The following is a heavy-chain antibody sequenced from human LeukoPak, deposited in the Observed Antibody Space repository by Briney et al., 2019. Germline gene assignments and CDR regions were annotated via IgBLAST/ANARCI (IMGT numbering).Heavy chain of an antibody. Sequence: PGGSLRLSCAASGFTFSNYAMSWVRQAPGKGLEWASAISGSGDRTYYADSVKGRFTISRDNSKNTLYLQMNSLRAEDTAVFYCAKVRYVDYWGQGTLVTVSS. CDR3: AKVRYVDY. D-gene: IGHD4-17*01. J-gene: IGHJ4*02. CDR1: GFTFSNYA. CDR2: ISGSGDRT. V-gene: IGHV3-23*01.